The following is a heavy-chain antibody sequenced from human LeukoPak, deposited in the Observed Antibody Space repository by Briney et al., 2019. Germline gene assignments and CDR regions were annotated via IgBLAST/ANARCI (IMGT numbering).Heavy chain of an antibody. CDR1: GGSISSYY. Sequence: SETLSLTCTVSGGSISSYYWSWIRQPPGKGLEWIGYIYYSGSTNYNPSLKSRVTISVDTSKNQFSLKLSSVTTADTAVYYCARHSNDYGDSGVDHWGQGTLVTVSS. J-gene: IGHJ4*02. D-gene: IGHD4-17*01. CDR3: ARHSNDYGDSGVDH. V-gene: IGHV4-59*08. CDR2: IYYSGST.